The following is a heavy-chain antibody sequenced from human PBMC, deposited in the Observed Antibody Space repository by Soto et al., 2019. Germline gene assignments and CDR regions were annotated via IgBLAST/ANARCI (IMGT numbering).Heavy chain of an antibody. J-gene: IGHJ6*03. CDR1: GFTFSSYA. V-gene: IGHV3-23*01. Sequence: EVQLLESGGGLVQPGGSLRLSCAASGFTFSSYAMSWVRQAPGKGLEWVSAICGSGGSTYYADSVKGRFTISRDNSKNTSYLQMNSLRDEDTAVYYCAKDMESSSFGVYYYYYMDVWGKGTTVTVSS. D-gene: IGHD6-6*01. CDR3: AKDMESSSFGVYYYYYMDV. CDR2: ICGSGGST.